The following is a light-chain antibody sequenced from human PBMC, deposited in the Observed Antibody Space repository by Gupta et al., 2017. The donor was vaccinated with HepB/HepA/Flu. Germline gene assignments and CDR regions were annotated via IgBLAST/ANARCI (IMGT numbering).Light chain of an antibody. CDR3: AAWDDSVSGPV. J-gene: IGLJ3*02. CDR2: KTN. Sequence: QSVLTQPPSASGTHGQRVTISCSGSSSNIGTNYVYWYKQLPGTAPQLLIYKTNQRPSWVPDRCSGSKSATSASLAISGLRSEDEVDYYCAAWDDSVSGPVFGGGTKLTV. V-gene: IGLV1-47*01. CDR1: SSNIGTNY.